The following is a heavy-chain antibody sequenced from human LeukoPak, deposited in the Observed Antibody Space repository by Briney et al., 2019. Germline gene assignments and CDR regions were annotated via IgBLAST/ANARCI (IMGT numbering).Heavy chain of an antibody. Sequence: ASVKVSCKASGYTFTSYNITWVRQAPGQGLEWMGWISAYNGNTNYAQKLQGRVTMTTDTSTSTAYMELRSLRSDDTAVHYCARPGLWFGESLGAFDIWGQGTMVTVSS. D-gene: IGHD3-10*01. V-gene: IGHV1-18*01. CDR3: ARPGLWFGESLGAFDI. J-gene: IGHJ3*02. CDR2: ISAYNGNT. CDR1: GYTFTSYN.